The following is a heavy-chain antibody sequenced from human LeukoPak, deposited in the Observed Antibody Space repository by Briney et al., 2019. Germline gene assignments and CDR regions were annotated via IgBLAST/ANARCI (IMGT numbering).Heavy chain of an antibody. CDR3: ATNRYSSSWYPIYMDV. CDR1: GGSISSYY. D-gene: IGHD6-13*01. J-gene: IGHJ6*03. CDR2: IYYSGSA. V-gene: IGHV4-59*01. Sequence: SETLSLTCTVSGGSISSYYWSWIRQPPGKGLEWIGYIYYSGSANYNPSLKSRVTISVDTSKNQFSLKLSSVTAADTAVYYCATNRYSSSWYPIYMDVWGKGTTVTISS.